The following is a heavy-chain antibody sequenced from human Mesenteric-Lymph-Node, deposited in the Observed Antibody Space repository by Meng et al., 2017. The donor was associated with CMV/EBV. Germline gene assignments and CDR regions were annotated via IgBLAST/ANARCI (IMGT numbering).Heavy chain of an antibody. Sequence: GESLKISCAASGFTFSSYAMHWVRQAPGKGLEWVAVISYDGSNKYYADSVKGRFTISRDNSKNTLYLQMNSLRAEDTAVYYCARDPAVVVAAKSGWFDPWGQGTLVTVSS. J-gene: IGHJ5*02. CDR1: GFTFSSYA. CDR2: ISYDGSNK. D-gene: IGHD2-15*01. CDR3: ARDPAVVVAAKSGWFDP. V-gene: IGHV3-30-3*01.